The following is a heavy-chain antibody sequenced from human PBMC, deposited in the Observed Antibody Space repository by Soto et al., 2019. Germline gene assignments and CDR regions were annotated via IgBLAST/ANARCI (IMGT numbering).Heavy chain of an antibody. Sequence: SETLSLTCAAYGGSFSGYYWSWIRQPPGKGLEWIGEINHSGSTNYNPSLTSRVTISVDTSKNQFSLKLSSVTAADTAVYYCARGGYCSSTSCSYYYYYYGMDVWGQGTTVTVSS. CDR1: GGSFSGYY. J-gene: IGHJ6*02. CDR3: ARGGYCSSTSCSYYYYYYGMDV. V-gene: IGHV4-34*01. CDR2: INHSGST. D-gene: IGHD2-2*01.